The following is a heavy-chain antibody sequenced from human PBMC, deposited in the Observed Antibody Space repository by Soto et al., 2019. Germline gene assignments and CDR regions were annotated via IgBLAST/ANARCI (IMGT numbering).Heavy chain of an antibody. CDR3: AAGLLGIAVAGTLRPNYMDV. V-gene: IGHV1-58*02. J-gene: IGHJ6*03. Sequence: ASVKVSCKASGFTFTSSAMQWVRQARGQRLEWIGWIVVGSGNTNYAQKFQERVTITRDMSTSTAYMELSSLRSEDTAVYYCAAGLLGIAVAGTLRPNYMDVWGKGTTVTVSS. CDR1: GFTFTSSA. CDR2: IVVGSGNT. D-gene: IGHD6-19*01.